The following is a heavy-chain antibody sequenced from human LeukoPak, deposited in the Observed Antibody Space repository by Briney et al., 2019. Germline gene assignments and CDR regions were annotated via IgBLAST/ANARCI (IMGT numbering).Heavy chain of an antibody. CDR1: GFTFSNAW. V-gene: IGHV3-15*01. D-gene: IGHD2-21*02. CDR2: IKSKTDGGTT. J-gene: IGHJ3*02. CDR3: TTVGVHCGGDCYFDI. Sequence: KPGGSLRLSCAASGFTFSNAWMSWVRQAPGKGLEWVGRIKSKTDGGTTDYAAPVKGRFTISRDNSKNTLYLQMNSLKTEDTAVYYCTTVGVHCGGDCYFDIWGQGTMVTVSS.